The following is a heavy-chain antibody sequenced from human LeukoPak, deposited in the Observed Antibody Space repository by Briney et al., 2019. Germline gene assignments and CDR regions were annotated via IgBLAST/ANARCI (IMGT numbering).Heavy chain of an antibody. J-gene: IGHJ5*02. V-gene: IGHV4-59*01. CDR1: GDSISSYY. Sequence: IPSETLSLTCTVSGDSISSYYWSWIRQPPGKGLEWIGYIYFSGSTKYNPSLKSRVTISVDTSKNQFSLKLSSVTAADTAVYYCARDLLRGSYFGWFDPWGQGTLVTVSS. CDR2: IYFSGST. D-gene: IGHD1-26*01. CDR3: ARDLLRGSYFGWFDP.